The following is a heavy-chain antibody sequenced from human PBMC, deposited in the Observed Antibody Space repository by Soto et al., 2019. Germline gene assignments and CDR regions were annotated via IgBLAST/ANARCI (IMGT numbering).Heavy chain of an antibody. Sequence: QVQLQESGPGLVKPSQTLSLTCTVSGGSISSGGYYWSWIRQHPGKGREWIGYIYYSGSTYYNPSLKSRVTISVDTYKNQFCLKLSSVTAADTAVYYCARDLQGYCSSTSCYACIGYWGQGTLVTVSS. CDR1: GGSISSGGYY. CDR2: IYYSGST. CDR3: ARDLQGYCSSTSCYACIGY. J-gene: IGHJ4*02. V-gene: IGHV4-31*03. D-gene: IGHD2-2*01.